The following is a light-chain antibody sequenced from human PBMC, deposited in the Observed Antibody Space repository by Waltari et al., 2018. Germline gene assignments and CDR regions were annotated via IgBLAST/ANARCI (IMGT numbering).Light chain of an antibody. CDR2: DVS. J-gene: IGLJ2*01. CDR1: SYEVGGYNS. V-gene: IGLV2-14*01. Sequence: QSALTQPASVSGSPGPSVTIFCAGTSYEVGGYNSVTWYQEHPGQAPRVIIYDVSDRPSGVSDRFSGSKSGNTASLTISGLQAEDEADYYCSSQSSNDVVLFGGGTKLTVL. CDR3: SSQSSNDVVL.